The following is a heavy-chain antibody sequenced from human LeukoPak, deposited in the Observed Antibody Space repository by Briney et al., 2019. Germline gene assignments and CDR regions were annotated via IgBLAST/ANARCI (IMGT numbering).Heavy chain of an antibody. D-gene: IGHD2-2*01. CDR3: AKDSSTSCHD. V-gene: IGHV3-30*02. CDR1: GFTFSSYG. J-gene: IGHJ4*02. Sequence: PGGSLRLSCAASGFTFSSYGMHWVRHAPGKGLDWVTFIRYDGSNKYYVDSVTGRFTISRDNSKNTLYLQMNSLRAEDTAVYYCAKDSSTSCHDWGQGTLVTVSS. CDR2: IRYDGSNK.